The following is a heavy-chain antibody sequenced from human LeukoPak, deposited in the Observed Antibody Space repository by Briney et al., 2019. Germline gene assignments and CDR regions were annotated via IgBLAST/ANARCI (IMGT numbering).Heavy chain of an antibody. Sequence: ASVKVSCKASGYTFTGYYMHWVRQAPGQGREWMGWVNPNSDGTNYAPKFQGRVTMTRDTSISTAYMELSRLRSDDTAVYYCARVDSSGSPYDYWGQGTLVTVSS. CDR3: ARVDSSGSPYDY. CDR1: GYTFTGYY. D-gene: IGHD6-19*01. J-gene: IGHJ4*02. V-gene: IGHV1-2*02. CDR2: VNPNSDGT.